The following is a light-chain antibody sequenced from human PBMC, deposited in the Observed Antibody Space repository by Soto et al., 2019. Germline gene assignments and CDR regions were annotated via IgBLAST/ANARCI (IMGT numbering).Light chain of an antibody. Sequence: EIVLTQSPGTLSLSPGERATLSCRASQSVSNNFLAWYQHRPGQAPRLLIYGASNRATGIPARFSGSGSETEFTLTISGLQSEDSGVYYCLQHYSWPWTFGQGTKVDIK. CDR3: LQHYSWPWT. J-gene: IGKJ1*01. CDR1: QSVSNN. V-gene: IGKV3D-15*01. CDR2: GAS.